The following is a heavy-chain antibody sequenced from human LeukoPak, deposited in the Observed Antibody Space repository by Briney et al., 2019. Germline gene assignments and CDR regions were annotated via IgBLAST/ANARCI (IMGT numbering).Heavy chain of an antibody. J-gene: IGHJ3*02. Sequence: PGGSLRLSCAPSGFTFSSYTMLWVRQAPGKGLEWVAVISYDGSDKYYADSVKGRFTISRDNSKNTLYLQMNSLRAEDTAVYYCARAHYSYSGTWHGDDIWGQGTMVTVSS. CDR1: GFTFSSYT. V-gene: IGHV3-30-3*01. CDR2: ISYDGSDK. CDR3: ARAHYSYSGTWHGDDI. D-gene: IGHD6-13*01.